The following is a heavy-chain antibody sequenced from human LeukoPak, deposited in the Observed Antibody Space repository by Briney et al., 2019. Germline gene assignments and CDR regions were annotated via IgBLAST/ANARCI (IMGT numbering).Heavy chain of an antibody. CDR2: ISSSSSYI. Sequence: GGSLRLSCAASGFTFSSYAMSWVRQAPGKGLEWVSAISSSSSYIYYADSVKGRFTISRDNAKNSLYLQMNSLRAEDTAVYYCARDARPAMAYYYYYGMDVWGQGPTVTVSS. D-gene: IGHD5-18*01. CDR1: GFTFSSYA. V-gene: IGHV3-21*01. CDR3: ARDARPAMAYYYYYGMDV. J-gene: IGHJ6*02.